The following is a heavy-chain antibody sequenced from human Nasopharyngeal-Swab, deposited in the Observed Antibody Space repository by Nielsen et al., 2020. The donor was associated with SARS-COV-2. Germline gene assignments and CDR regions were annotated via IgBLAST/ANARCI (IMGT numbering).Heavy chain of an antibody. Sequence: WVRQAPGQGLEWMGGIIPIFGTANYAQKFQGRVTITADESTSTAYMELSSPRSEDTAVYYCARAGITMVRGGQDYYFDYWGQGTLVTVSS. J-gene: IGHJ4*02. D-gene: IGHD3-10*01. V-gene: IGHV1-69*01. CDR2: IIPIFGTA. CDR3: ARAGITMVRGGQDYYFDY.